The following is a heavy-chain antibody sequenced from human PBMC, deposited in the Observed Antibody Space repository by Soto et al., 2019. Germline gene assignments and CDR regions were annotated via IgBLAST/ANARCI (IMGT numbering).Heavy chain of an antibody. J-gene: IGHJ4*02. V-gene: IGHV3-66*01. D-gene: IGHD3-16*01. CDR3: AREIGGDLDY. Sequence: GGSLRLSCAASGFTASSNYMSWVRQAPGKGLEWVSVIYSGGTTYYADSVKGRFTISRDNSKNTLYLQMNSLRAEDTAVYYCAREIGGDLDYWGQGTLVTVSS. CDR1: GFTASSNY. CDR2: IYSGGTT.